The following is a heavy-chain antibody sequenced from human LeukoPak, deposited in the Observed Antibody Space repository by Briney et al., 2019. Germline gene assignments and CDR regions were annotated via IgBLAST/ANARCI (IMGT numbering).Heavy chain of an antibody. Sequence: ASVKVSCKASGYTFTSYYMHWVRQAPGQGLEWMGIINPSGGSTSYAQKFQGRVTMTRDTSTSTVYMELSSLRPEDTAVYYCAGDGSGSYRWFDPWGQGTLVTVSS. CDR2: INPSGGST. D-gene: IGHD3-10*01. J-gene: IGHJ5*02. CDR3: AGDGSGSYRWFDP. CDR1: GYTFTSYY. V-gene: IGHV1-46*01.